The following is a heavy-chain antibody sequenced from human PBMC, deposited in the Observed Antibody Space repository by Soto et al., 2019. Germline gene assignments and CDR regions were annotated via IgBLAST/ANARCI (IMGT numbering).Heavy chain of an antibody. CDR2: IIPIFGTA. CDR1: GGTFSSYA. Sequence: QVQLVQSGAEVKKPGASVKVSCKASGGTFSSYAISWVRQAPGQGLEWMGGIIPIFGTATYAQKFQGRVTITADESTSTAYRELSSLRSKDTAVYYCARAEGGSYYDYWGQGPLVTVSS. D-gene: IGHD1-26*01. V-gene: IGHV1-69*12. CDR3: ARAEGGSYYDY. J-gene: IGHJ4*02.